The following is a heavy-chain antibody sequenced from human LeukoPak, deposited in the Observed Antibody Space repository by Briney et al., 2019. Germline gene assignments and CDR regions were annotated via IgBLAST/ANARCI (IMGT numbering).Heavy chain of an antibody. V-gene: IGHV3-23*01. Sequence: GGSLRLSCAASGSIPFNSYSMSWVRQAPGKGLEWVSAITSSGETTYYADSVKGRFTISRDNSKDTLYLQMNSLRDEDTAVYFCAKSYGAGSFHGVGSWGQGTLVTVSS. J-gene: IGHJ5*01. D-gene: IGHD3-10*01. CDR2: ITSSGETT. CDR3: AKSYGAGSFHGVGS. CDR1: GSIPFNSYS.